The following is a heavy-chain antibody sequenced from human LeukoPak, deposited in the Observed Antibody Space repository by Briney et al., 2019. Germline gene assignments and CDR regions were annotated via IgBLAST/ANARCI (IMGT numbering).Heavy chain of an antibody. CDR3: ARDPGVLYYFDY. J-gene: IGHJ4*02. CDR2: ISYDGSNK. Sequence: PGGSLRLSCAASGFTFSSYAMHWVRQAPGKGLEWVAVISYDGSNKYYADSVKGRFTISRDNSKNTLYLQMNSLRAEDTAVYYCARDPGVLYYFDYWGQGTLVTVSS. CDR1: GFTFSSYA. V-gene: IGHV3-30-3*01. D-gene: IGHD3-10*01.